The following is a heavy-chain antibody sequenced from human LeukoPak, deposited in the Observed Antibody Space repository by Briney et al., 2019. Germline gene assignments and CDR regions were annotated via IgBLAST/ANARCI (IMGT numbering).Heavy chain of an antibody. D-gene: IGHD3-3*01. Sequence: GESLKISCKGSGYSFTSYWIGGVRQMPGKGLVWMGIIYPGDSDTRYSPSFQGQVTISADKSISTAYLQWSSLKASDTATYYCARQASSDFWSGYSAFDYWGRGTLVTVSS. V-gene: IGHV5-51*01. J-gene: IGHJ4*02. CDR2: IYPGDSDT. CDR1: GYSFTSYW. CDR3: ARQASSDFWSGYSAFDY.